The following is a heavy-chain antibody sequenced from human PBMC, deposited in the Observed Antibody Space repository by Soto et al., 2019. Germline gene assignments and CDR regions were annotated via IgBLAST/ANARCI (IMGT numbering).Heavy chain of an antibody. CDR2: ISSSGYI. J-gene: IGHJ6*02. V-gene: IGHV3-21*01. D-gene: IGHD2-15*01. CDR1: GFNFNSYT. CDR3: ARDCSGGSCYPGMDV. Sequence: VGSLRLSCAASGFNFNSYTINWVRQAPGERLEWLSSISSSGYIFSTDSVRGRFTISRDNAKNSVYLQINSLRAEDTAVYFCARDCSGGSCYPGMDVWGQGTTVTVSS.